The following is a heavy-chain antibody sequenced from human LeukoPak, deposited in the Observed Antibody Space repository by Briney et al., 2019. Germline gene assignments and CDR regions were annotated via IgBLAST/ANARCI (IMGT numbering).Heavy chain of an antibody. CDR3: ARHLGLYGSGSYSGYMDV. Sequence: GESLKISCKGSGYSFTTYWIGWVRQMPGKGLEWMGIIYPGDSDTRYSPSFQGQVTISADRSISTPYLQWSSLKASDTAMYYCARHLGLYGSGSYSGYMDVWGKGTTVTISS. CDR2: IYPGDSDT. J-gene: IGHJ6*03. V-gene: IGHV5-51*01. CDR1: GYSFTTYW. D-gene: IGHD3-10*01.